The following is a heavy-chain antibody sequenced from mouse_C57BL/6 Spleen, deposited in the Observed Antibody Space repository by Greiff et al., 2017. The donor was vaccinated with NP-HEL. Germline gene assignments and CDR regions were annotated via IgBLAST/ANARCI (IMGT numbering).Heavy chain of an antibody. CDR2: IDPSDSET. Sequence: VQLQQPGAELVRPGSSVKLSCKASGYTFTSYWMHWVKQRPIQGLEWIGNIDPSDSETHYNQKFKDKATLTVDKSSSTAYMQRSSLTSEDSAVYYCARSGDYDKVDYWGQGTTLTVSS. J-gene: IGHJ2*01. D-gene: IGHD2-4*01. V-gene: IGHV1-52*01. CDR1: GYTFTSYW. CDR3: ARSGDYDKVDY.